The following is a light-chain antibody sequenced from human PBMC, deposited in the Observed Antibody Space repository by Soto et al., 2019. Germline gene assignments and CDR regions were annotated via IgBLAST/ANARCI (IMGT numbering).Light chain of an antibody. V-gene: IGLV1-44*01. CDR1: SSNIGLND. CDR3: AAWDDSLNGPV. J-gene: IGLJ2*01. CDR2: DTN. Sequence: QSVLTQPPSASGTPGQTVTFSCSGSSSNIGLNDVHWYRQLSGTAPQILIYDTNQQATGVPDRFSGSRSGTSASLAIHGLQSEDEADYHCAAWDDSLNGPVFGGGTKVTVL.